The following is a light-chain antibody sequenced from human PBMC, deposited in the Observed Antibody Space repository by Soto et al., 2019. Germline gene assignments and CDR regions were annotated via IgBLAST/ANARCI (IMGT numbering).Light chain of an antibody. V-gene: IGLV2-14*01. CDR3: SSYTSSSTYV. CDR1: SSDVGDYNY. CDR2: EVN. Sequence: QSALTQPASVSGSPGQSITISWTGASSDVGDYNYVSWYQHHPGKAPKLLIYEVNNRPSGVSDRFSGSKSGNVASLTISWLQAEDEADYYCSSYTSSSTYVFGTGTKLTVL. J-gene: IGLJ1*01.